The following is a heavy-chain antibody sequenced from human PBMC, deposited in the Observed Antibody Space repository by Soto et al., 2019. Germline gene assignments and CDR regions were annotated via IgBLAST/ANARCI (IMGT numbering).Heavy chain of an antibody. CDR1: GFTFSDYY. D-gene: IGHD6-13*01. J-gene: IGHJ4*02. Sequence: GGSLRLSCAVSGFTFSDYYMTWIRQAPGKGLEWVSCISSSTSHTNYADSVKGRFTISRDNAKNSLFLQMNSLRAEDTAVYYCARGRGAAADYFDFWGQGTLVTVSS. CDR3: ARGRGAAADYFDF. CDR2: ISSSTSHT. V-gene: IGHV3-11*05.